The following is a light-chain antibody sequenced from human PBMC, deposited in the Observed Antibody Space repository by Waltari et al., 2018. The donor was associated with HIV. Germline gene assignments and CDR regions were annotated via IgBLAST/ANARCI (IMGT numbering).Light chain of an antibody. J-gene: IGKJ1*01. CDR1: QSISNN. CDR2: TAS. CDR3: QQSYSTPT. V-gene: IGKV1-39*01. Sequence: DIQMTQSPSSLSASVGDRVTITCRASQSISNNLNWYQQKPGKALKLLRYTASRLQSGVPSRFSGSGSGTDFTLTISSLQPEDFATYYCQQSYSTPTFGQGTKVEIK.